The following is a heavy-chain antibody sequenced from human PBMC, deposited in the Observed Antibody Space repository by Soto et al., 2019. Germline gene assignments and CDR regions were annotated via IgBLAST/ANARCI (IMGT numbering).Heavy chain of an antibody. Sequence: PGGSLSLSCEASGFTFSDYYMRWIRQVPGRGLECLSYVSSDGGFTHYADSVQGRFTISRDNTKNSLFLEMKGLRAEDTALYFCARDPMGRGVPLDYWGPGTLVTAPQ. V-gene: IGHV3-11*06. CDR3: ARDPMGRGVPLDY. D-gene: IGHD3-10*01. CDR2: VSSDGGFT. CDR1: GFTFSDYY. J-gene: IGHJ4*02.